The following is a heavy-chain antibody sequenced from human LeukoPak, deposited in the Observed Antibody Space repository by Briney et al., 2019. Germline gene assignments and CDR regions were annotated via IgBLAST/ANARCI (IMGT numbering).Heavy chain of an antibody. Sequence: PSETLSLTCTVSGGSISSYYWSGIRQPPGKGLDWIGCSYYSGSTNYNPSLKSRVTISVDTSKNQFSLKLSSVTAADTAVYYCASLGIAAAGSYYYGMDVWGQGTTVTVS. V-gene: IGHV4-59*08. J-gene: IGHJ6*02. CDR2: SYYSGST. D-gene: IGHD6-13*01. CDR1: GGSISSYY. CDR3: ASLGIAAAGSYYYGMDV.